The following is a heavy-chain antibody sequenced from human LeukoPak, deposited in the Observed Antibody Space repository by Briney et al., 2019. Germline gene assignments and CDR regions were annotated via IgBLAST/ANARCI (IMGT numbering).Heavy chain of an antibody. CDR2: FSGSGGST. Sequence: GGSLRLSCVASGFTFSSYAMSWVRQAPGKGLEWVSAFSGSGGSTYSADSVKGRFTISRDNSKNTLYLQMNRLRAEDTAVYYCAKGVRSSVTKLNYFDYGGQGTLVTVSS. CDR3: AKGVRSSVTKLNYFDY. CDR1: GFTFSSYA. D-gene: IGHD4-17*01. J-gene: IGHJ4*02. V-gene: IGHV3-23*01.